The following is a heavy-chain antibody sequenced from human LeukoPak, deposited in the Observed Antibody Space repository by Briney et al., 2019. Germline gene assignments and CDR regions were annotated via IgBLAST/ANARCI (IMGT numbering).Heavy chain of an antibody. D-gene: IGHD3-22*01. CDR2: ISVRSNYI. Sequence: PGGSLRLSCLASGYTFSSYSINWVRQAPGKGLEWGSAISVRSNYIYYADSVRGRFRISRDDASDSLFLEMNSLRGEDTAVYYCVRLRRNSDTSGFYYYYEFWGQGKLVTVSS. CDR3: VRLRRNSDTSGFYYYYEF. V-gene: IGHV3-21*01. J-gene: IGHJ1*01. CDR1: GYTFSSYS.